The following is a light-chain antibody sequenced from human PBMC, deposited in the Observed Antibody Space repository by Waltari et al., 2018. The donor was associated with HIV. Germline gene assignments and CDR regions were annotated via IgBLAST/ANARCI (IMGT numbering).Light chain of an antibody. CDR3: SAYAGSNNLVL. J-gene: IGLJ2*01. CDR2: DVN. Sequence: SALTPPPSPSGAPGPAGTISFPGTRRDLRGYNYFPRYQQYPGEAPKLIIYDVNKRPSGVPDRFSGSKSGNTASLTVSGLQGEDEAQYYCSAYAGSNNLVLFGGGTKLTVL. CDR1: RRDLRGYNY. V-gene: IGLV2-8*01.